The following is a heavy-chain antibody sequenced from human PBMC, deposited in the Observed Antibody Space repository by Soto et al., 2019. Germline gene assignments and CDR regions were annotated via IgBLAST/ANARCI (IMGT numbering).Heavy chain of an antibody. CDR2: IYYSGTT. CDR3: AARVGATPPIT. D-gene: IGHD1-26*01. J-gene: IGHJ5*02. V-gene: IGHV4-61*01. CDR1: GGSVSSDSYH. Sequence: GPGLVKPSETLSLRCTVSGGSVSSDSYHWCWVRQPPGKGLEWIGNIYYSGTTNYNPSLESRVSMSVDTSKNQFSLKLSSVTAADTAVYYCAARVGATPPITWGQGTLVIVSS.